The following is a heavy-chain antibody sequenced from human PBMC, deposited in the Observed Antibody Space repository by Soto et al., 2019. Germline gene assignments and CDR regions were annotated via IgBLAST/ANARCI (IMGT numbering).Heavy chain of an antibody. D-gene: IGHD3-10*01. J-gene: IGHJ4*02. Sequence: ASVKVSCKVSGYTLPESSMHWVRQAPGKGLEWMGGFDPEDGETIYAQKFQGRVTMTEDTSTDTAYMELSSLRSEDTAVYYCVTPGSTLYYFDDRGEGTLFTGSS. CDR2: FDPEDGET. CDR3: VTPGSTLYYFDD. CDR1: GYTLPESS. V-gene: IGHV1-24*01.